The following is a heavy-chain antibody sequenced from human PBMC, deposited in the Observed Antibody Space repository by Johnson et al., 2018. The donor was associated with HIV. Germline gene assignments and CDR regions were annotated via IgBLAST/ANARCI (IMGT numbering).Heavy chain of an antibody. J-gene: IGHJ3*02. D-gene: IGHD4-17*01. CDR1: GFTFNDHY. CDR3: ARDSTPWGGDHVGYAFDI. V-gene: IGHV3-11*04. CDR2: ISSSCSII. Sequence: QVQVVESGGGFVQPGGSLRLSCAASGFTFNDHYMSWIRQAPGKGLEWVSYISSSCSIIYYADSVKGRFTISRDNAKKSLYLQMNSLRAEDTAVYYCARDSTPWGGDHVGYAFDIWGRGTMVTVSS.